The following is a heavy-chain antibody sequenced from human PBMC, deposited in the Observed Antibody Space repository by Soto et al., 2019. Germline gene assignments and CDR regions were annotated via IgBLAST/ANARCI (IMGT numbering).Heavy chain of an antibody. CDR2: MNPNSGNT. CDR1: GCTFTSYD. Sequence: ASAKVSCKASGCTFTSYDINWVRQATGQGLEWMGWMNPNSGNTGYAQKFQGRVTMTRNTSISTAYMELSSLRSEDTAVYYFARVDAAAAEYYYYYYMDVWGKGTTVTVSS. J-gene: IGHJ6*03. CDR3: ARVDAAAAEYYYYYYMDV. V-gene: IGHV1-8*01. D-gene: IGHD6-13*01.